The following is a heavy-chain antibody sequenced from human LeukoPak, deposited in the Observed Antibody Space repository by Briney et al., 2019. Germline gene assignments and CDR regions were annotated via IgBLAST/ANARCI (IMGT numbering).Heavy chain of an antibody. CDR3: ARSVMVEGAYYYYYGMDV. D-gene: IGHD2-21*01. J-gene: IGHJ6*02. CDR2: IYYSGST. V-gene: IGHV4-59*08. Sequence: SETLSLTCTVSGGSISSYYWSWIRQPPGKGLEWIGYIYYSGSTNYNPSLKSRVTISVDTSKNQFSLKLSSVTAADTAVYYCARSVMVEGAYYYYYGMDVWGQGTTVTVSS. CDR1: GGSISSYY.